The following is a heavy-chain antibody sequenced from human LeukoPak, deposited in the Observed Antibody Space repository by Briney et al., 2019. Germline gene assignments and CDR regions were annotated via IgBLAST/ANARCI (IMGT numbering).Heavy chain of an antibody. CDR1: GGSISSYY. D-gene: IGHD2-15*01. Sequence: SSETLSLTCTVSGGSISSYYWSWIGQPPGKGLEWIGYIYYSGSTNYNPSLKSRVTISVDTSKNQFSLKLSSVTAADTAVYYCARARGRYCSGGSCYYDYWGQGTLVTVSS. CDR2: IYYSGST. CDR3: ARARGRYCSGGSCYYDY. V-gene: IGHV4-59*01. J-gene: IGHJ4*02.